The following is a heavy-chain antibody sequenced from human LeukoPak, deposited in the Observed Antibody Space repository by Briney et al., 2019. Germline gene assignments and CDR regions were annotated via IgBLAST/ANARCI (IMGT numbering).Heavy chain of an antibody. CDR3: AKDAGGYYYYYMGV. CDR1: ALSFNDYG. Sequence: LTPSRAPSALSFNDYGTDSVRHDAGNCLGWVSGNSWNSKTIVHADSVTGRFAISRDNAKNSLYLQMNSLRPEDTGLYYCAKDAGGYYYYYMGVWGKGTTVTISS. J-gene: IGHJ6*03. CDR2: NSWNSKTI. D-gene: IGHD1-26*01. V-gene: IGHV3-9*01.